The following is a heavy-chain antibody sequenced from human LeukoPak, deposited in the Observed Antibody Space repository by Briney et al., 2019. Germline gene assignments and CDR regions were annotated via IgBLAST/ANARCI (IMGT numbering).Heavy chain of an antibody. Sequence: GGSLRLSCAASGFTFSSYSMNWVRQAPGKGLEWVSSISSSSSYIYYADSVKGRFTISRDNAKNTLYLQMNSLRAEDTAVYYCARDPPGYFDYWGQGTLVTVSS. CDR2: ISSSSSYI. D-gene: IGHD1-14*01. J-gene: IGHJ4*02. V-gene: IGHV3-21*01. CDR1: GFTFSSYS. CDR3: ARDPPGYFDY.